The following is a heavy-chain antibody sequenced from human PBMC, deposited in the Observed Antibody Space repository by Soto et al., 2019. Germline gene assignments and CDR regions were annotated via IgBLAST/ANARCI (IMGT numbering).Heavy chain of an antibody. J-gene: IGHJ4*02. CDR3: GRGEVDRYNWNYGIDY. CDR2: NYHSGNT. D-gene: IGHD1-7*01. Sequence: PSETLSLTCAVSGVTISTYYWSWIRQPPGKGLEWIGYNYHSGNTNYNPSLKSRVTISVDTSKNQFSLKLSSVTAADMAVYYCGRGEVDRYNWNYGIDYWGQGTLVTVSS. V-gene: IGHV4-59*01. CDR1: GVTISTYY.